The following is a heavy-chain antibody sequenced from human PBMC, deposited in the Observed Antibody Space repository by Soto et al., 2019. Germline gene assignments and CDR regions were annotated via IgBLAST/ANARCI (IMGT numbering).Heavy chain of an antibody. CDR1: GFTFSSYG. J-gene: IGHJ4*02. CDR2: ISYDGSNK. V-gene: IGHV3-30*18. D-gene: IGHD1-26*01. Sequence: QVQLVESGGGVVQPGRSLRLSCAASGFTFSSYGMHWVRQAPGKGLEWVAVISYDGSNKYYADSVKGRFTISRDNSTNTLYLQMNSLRAEDTAVYYCAKDKESYIHPALHFGYWGQGTLVTVSS. CDR3: AKDKESYIHPALHFGY.